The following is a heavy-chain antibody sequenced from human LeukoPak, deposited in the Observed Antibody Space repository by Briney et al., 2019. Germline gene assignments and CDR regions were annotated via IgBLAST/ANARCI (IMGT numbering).Heavy chain of an antibody. V-gene: IGHV1-69*04. J-gene: IGHJ4*02. CDR1: GGTFSSYA. CDR2: IIPILGIA. Sequence: SVKVSCKASGGTFSSYAISWVRQAPGQGLEWMGRIIPILGIANYAQKFQGRVTITADKSTSTAYMELSSLRSEDTVVYYCARSAAGYSSPKDYWGQGTLVTVSS. D-gene: IGHD6-19*01. CDR3: ARSAAGYSSPKDY.